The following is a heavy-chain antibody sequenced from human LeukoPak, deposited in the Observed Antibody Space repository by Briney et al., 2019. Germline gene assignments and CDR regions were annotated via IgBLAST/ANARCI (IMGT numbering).Heavy chain of an antibody. CDR2: IYYSGST. J-gene: IGHJ3*02. CDR1: GGSISSYY. D-gene: IGHD2/OR15-2a*01. V-gene: IGHV4-59*01. Sequence: SETLSLTCTVSGGSISSYYWSWIRQPPGKGLEWIGYIYYSGSTNYNPSLKSRVTISVDTSKNQFSLKLSSVTAADTAVYYCASSRPWPDDAFDIWGQGTMVTVSS. CDR3: ASSRPWPDDAFDI.